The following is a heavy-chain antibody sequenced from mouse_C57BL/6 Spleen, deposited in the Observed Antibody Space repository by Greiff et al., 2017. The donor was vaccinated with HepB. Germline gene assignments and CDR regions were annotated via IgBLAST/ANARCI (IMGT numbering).Heavy chain of an antibody. D-gene: IGHD1-1*01. J-gene: IGHJ2*01. Sequence: VQLQQSGAELVRPGASVKLSCTASGFNIKDYYMHWVKQRPEQGLEWIGRIDPEDGDTEYAPKFQGKATMTADTSSNTAYLQLSSLTSEDTAVYYCTTPITTVVDFFDYWGQGTTLTVSS. CDR2: IDPEDGDT. CDR1: GFNIKDYY. CDR3: TTPITTVVDFFDY. V-gene: IGHV14-1*01.